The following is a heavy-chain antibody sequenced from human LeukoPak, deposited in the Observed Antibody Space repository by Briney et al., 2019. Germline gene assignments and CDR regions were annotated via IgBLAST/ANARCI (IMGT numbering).Heavy chain of an antibody. CDR1: GGSISSYY. D-gene: IGHD2-15*01. CDR3: ARSSGGWSRVDY. CDR2: IYDTEST. V-gene: IGHV4-59*01. Sequence: PSETLSLTCTVSGGSISSYYWSWIRQPPGKGLEWIGYIYDTESTSYNPSLKSRVTMSVDTSKNQFSLKLSSVTAADTAVYYCARSSGGWSRVDYWGQGTLVTVSS. J-gene: IGHJ4*02.